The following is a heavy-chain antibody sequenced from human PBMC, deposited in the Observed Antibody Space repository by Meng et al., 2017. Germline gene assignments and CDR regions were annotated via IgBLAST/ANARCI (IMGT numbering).Heavy chain of an antibody. CDR1: VGSFSGYS. D-gene: IGHD4-17*01. CDR3: ARSHSVTIVAFDY. V-gene: IGHV4-34*01. J-gene: IGHJ4*02. CDR2: INHSGST. Sequence: QWGAGGWKPPETRSPPCAVDVGSFSGYSWSWIRQPPGKGLEWIGEINHSGSTNYNPSLKSRVTMSLDTSKNQFSLRLSSVTAADTAVYYCARSHSVTIVAFDYWGQGTLVTVSS.